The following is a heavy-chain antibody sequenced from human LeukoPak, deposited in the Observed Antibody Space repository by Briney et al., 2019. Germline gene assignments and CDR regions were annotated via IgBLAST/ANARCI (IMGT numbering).Heavy chain of an antibody. D-gene: IGHD3-3*01. CDR3: ARLFFVIDT. J-gene: IGHJ5*02. Sequence: ASETLSLTCTVPGASISNSAYYWLWIRRPPGEGLECIGTVHYSGSTFYNPSLKSRVNISVDTSKNQFSLQLSSVTAADTAVYYCARLFFVIDTWGRGTLVTVSS. CDR1: GASISNSAYY. CDR2: VHYSGST. V-gene: IGHV4-39*01.